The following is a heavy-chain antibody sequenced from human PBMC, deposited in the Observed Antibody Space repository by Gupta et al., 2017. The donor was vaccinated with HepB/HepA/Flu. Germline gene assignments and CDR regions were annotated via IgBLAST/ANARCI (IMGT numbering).Heavy chain of an antibody. D-gene: IGHD2-15*01. V-gene: IGHV4-39*01. CDR1: ACSISSSSYY. Sequence: QLHLQASCPAPLTPSETLSLTFPFSACSISSSSYYWAWLRQPPGKGLVGIGSMFYSGNTYYNPSLNSRVTRSVDTSKNQFALRLSSVTAADTAVYYCARQNGGGFVWPFDIWGQGTMVTVSS. CDR2: MFYSGNT. J-gene: IGHJ3*02. CDR3: ARQNGGGFVWPFDI.